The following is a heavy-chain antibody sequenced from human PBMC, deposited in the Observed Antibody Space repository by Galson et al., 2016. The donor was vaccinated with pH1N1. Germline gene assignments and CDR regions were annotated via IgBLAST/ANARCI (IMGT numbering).Heavy chain of an antibody. V-gene: IGHV4-31*03. Sequence: TLSLTCIVSGASLSGGGFYWSWIRQHPGQGLEWLGYIYNSGSAYLNPSLKSRLTISLDTSKSQVSLQLRSVTGADTAVYFCAHGDHDVGGYHGMDVWGQGTTVIVS. D-gene: IGHD4-17*01. CDR3: AHGDHDVGGYHGMDV. J-gene: IGHJ6*02. CDR1: GASLSGGGFY. CDR2: IYNSGSA.